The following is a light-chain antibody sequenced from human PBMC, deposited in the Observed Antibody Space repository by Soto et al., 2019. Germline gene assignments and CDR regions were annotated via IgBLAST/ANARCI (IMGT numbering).Light chain of an antibody. Sequence: DIQMTQSPSSLSASVGDRVTITCQASQDISNYLNWYQQKPGKAPKLLIYEASNLETGVTSRFSGSGSGTDFTFTISSLQPEDIATYYCQQYDDLPITFGQGTRLEIK. J-gene: IGKJ5*01. CDR1: QDISNY. CDR2: EAS. V-gene: IGKV1-33*01. CDR3: QQYDDLPIT.